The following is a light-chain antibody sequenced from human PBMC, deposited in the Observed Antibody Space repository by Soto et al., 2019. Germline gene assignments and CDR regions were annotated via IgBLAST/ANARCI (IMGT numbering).Light chain of an antibody. Sequence: EVVLTQSPATLSLSPGETATLSCRASQSVSSTFLAWYQHKPGQAPRLLIYGASSRAAGIPDRFSGSGSGTDFTLTISELEPEDFAVYYCQQFNTSPLWTFGQGTKVEIK. J-gene: IGKJ1*01. CDR1: QSVSSTF. CDR3: QQFNTSPLWT. V-gene: IGKV3-20*01. CDR2: GAS.